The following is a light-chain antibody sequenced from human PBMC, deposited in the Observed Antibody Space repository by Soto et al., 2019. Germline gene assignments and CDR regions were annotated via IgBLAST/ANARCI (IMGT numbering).Light chain of an antibody. V-gene: IGLV2-14*01. CDR2: EVS. Sequence: QSALTQPASVSGSPGQSITISCSGTSSDVGGYNYVSWYQQHPAKSPKLMIYEVSNRPSGVSHRFSGSKSGNTASLTISGLQAEDEADYYCFSYTTSSTLVFGGGTKLTVL. J-gene: IGLJ3*02. CDR3: FSYTTSSTLV. CDR1: SSDVGGYNY.